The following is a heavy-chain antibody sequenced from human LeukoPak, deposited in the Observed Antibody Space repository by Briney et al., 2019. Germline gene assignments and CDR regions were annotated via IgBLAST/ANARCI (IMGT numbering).Heavy chain of an antibody. CDR1: GYSLTTYW. D-gene: IGHD7-27*01. CDR3: ARGMTGDPTNFDY. V-gene: IGHV5-51*01. J-gene: IGHJ4*02. Sequence: GESLKISCKGSGYSLTTYWIGWVRQMPGKGLEWMGIIYPGDSDTRCSPSFQGQVTISADKSISTAYLQWSSLKASDTAMYYCARGMTGDPTNFDYWGQGTLVTVSS. CDR2: IYPGDSDT.